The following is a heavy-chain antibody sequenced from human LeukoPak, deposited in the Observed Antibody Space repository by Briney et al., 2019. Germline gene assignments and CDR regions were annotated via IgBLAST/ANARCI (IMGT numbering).Heavy chain of an antibody. CDR1: GYIISCGYY. CDR3: VRYSLCILRSRARYCSSTSEGDN. D-gene: IGHD2-2*01. Sequence: SETLSLTCAVSGYIISCGYYWGRIRQPPEKGLEWIGSIYHSGSTYYNPSLKSRVTISVDTSKNQFSLKLSSVTAADTAVYYCVRYSLCILRSRARYCSSTSEGDNWGQGTLVTVSS. CDR2: IYHSGST. J-gene: IGHJ4*02. V-gene: IGHV4-38-2*01.